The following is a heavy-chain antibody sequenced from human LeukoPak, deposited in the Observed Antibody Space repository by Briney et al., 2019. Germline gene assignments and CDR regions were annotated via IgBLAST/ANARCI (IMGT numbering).Heavy chain of an antibody. Sequence: GGSPRLSCAASGFTFSSYWMSWVRQAPGKGLEWVANIKQDGSEKYYVDSVKGRFTISRDNAKNSLYLQMNSLRAEDTAVYYCARTPYDYGILTGDYWGQGTLVTVSS. CDR2: IKQDGSEK. D-gene: IGHD3-9*01. V-gene: IGHV3-7*01. J-gene: IGHJ4*02. CDR3: ARTPYDYGILTGDY. CDR1: GFTFSSYW.